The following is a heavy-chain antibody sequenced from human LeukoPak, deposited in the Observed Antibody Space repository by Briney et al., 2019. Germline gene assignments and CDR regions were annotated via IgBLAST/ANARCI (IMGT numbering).Heavy chain of an antibody. J-gene: IGHJ6*02. Sequence: SETLSLTCAVYGGSFSGYYWSWIRQPPGKGLEWIGEINHSGSTNYNPSLKSRVTISVDTSKNQFSLKLSSVTAADTAVYYCARGGLRYYDFWSGYRCMDVWGQGTTVTASS. D-gene: IGHD3-3*01. CDR2: INHSGST. CDR1: GGSFSGYY. V-gene: IGHV4-34*01. CDR3: ARGGLRYYDFWSGYRCMDV.